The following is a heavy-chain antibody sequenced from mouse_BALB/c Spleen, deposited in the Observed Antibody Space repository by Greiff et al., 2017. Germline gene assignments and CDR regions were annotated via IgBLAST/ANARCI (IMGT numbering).Heavy chain of an antibody. CDR3: AREGSSFYYAMDY. V-gene: IGHV1-55*01. CDR2: IYPGSGST. Sequence: QVQLQQPGAELVKPWTSVKLSCKASGYNFTSYWINWVKLRPGQGLEWIGDIYPGSGSTNYNEKFKSKATLTVDTSSSTAYMQLSSLASEDSALYYCAREGSSFYYAMDYWGQGTSVTVSS. J-gene: IGHJ4*01. D-gene: IGHD1-1*01. CDR1: GYNFTSYW.